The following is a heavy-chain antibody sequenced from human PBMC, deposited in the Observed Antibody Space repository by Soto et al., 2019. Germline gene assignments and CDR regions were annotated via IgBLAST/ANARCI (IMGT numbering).Heavy chain of an antibody. CDR1: GGSVSSGSYY. D-gene: IGHD1-26*01. Sequence: SETLSLTFTVSGGSVSSGSYYWSCIRQPPGKGLEWIGYIYYSGSTNYNPPLKSRVTISVDTSKNQFSLKLSSVTAADTAVYYCARANATRGVWFDPWGQGTLVTVSS. J-gene: IGHJ5*02. CDR2: IYYSGST. V-gene: IGHV4-61*01. CDR3: ARANATRGVWFDP.